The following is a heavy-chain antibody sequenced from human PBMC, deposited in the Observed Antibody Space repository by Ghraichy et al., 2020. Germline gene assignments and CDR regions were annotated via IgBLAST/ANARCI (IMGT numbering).Heavy chain of an antibody. Sequence: SQTLSLTCAISGDSVSSNSVGWTWIRQSPSRGLEWLGRTYYRSKWYKDYAVSVQSRITINPDTSKNQFSLQLNYVTPEDTAVYYCARAVAGKADYWGQGTLVTVSS. J-gene: IGHJ4*02. V-gene: IGHV6-1*01. CDR1: GDSVSSNSVG. CDR2: TYYRSKWYK. D-gene: IGHD6-19*01. CDR3: ARAVAGKADY.